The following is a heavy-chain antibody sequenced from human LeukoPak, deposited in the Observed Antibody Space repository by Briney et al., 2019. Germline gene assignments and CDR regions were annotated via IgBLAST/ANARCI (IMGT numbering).Heavy chain of an antibody. V-gene: IGHV4-34*01. J-gene: IGHJ4*02. D-gene: IGHD6-6*01. CDR2: INHSGSS. CDR1: GEPLSGYY. CDR3: ARQPLTARTFAF. Sequence: PAETLSLTCAVYGEPLSGYYWSWIRQPPGKGLEWMGEINHSGSSKYNPSLKSRITISVDTSRNQFSLRLNSVTAADTAMYYCARQPLTARTFAFWGQGTLVSVSS.